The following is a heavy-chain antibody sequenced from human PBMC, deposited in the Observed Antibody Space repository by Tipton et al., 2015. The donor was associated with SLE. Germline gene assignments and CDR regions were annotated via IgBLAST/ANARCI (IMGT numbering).Heavy chain of an antibody. CDR3: VRDRGVGGDRFDY. J-gene: IGHJ4*02. CDR2: ISYSGST. D-gene: IGHD3-16*01. Sequence: TLSLTCAVYGGSFSGYYWSWIRQHPGEGLEWIGYISYSGSTYSNPSLKSRVTISLDTSKNQFSLKLSSVTAADTAVYYCVRDRGVGGDRFDYWGQGTLVTVSS. CDR1: GGSFSGYY. V-gene: IGHV4-31*11.